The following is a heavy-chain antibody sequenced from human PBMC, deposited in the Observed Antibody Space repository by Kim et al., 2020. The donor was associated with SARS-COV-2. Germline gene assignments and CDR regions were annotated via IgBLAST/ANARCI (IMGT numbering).Heavy chain of an antibody. D-gene: IGHD2-8*02. V-gene: IGHV3-23*01. J-gene: IGHJ6*02. CDR2: ISGSGGST. CDR3: PKVRARLLGYYYYGMDV. Sequence: GGSLRLSCAASGFTFSSYAMSWVRQAPGKGLEWVSAISGSGGSTYYADSVKGRFTISRDNSKNTLYLQMNSLRAEDTAVYYCPKVRARLLGYYYYGMDVWGQGTTVTVSS. CDR1: GFTFSSYA.